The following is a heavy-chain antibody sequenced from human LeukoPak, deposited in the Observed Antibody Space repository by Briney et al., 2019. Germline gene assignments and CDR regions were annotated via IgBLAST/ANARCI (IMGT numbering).Heavy chain of an antibody. Sequence: GASVKVSCKASGYTFTSYGISWVRQAPGQGLEWMGGIIPIFGTANYAQKFQGRVTITADKSTSTAYMELSSLRSEDTAAYYCARDTPGYDSSGYLDYWGQGTLVTVSS. J-gene: IGHJ4*02. V-gene: IGHV1-69*06. CDR3: ARDTPGYDSSGYLDY. CDR1: GYTFTSYG. D-gene: IGHD3-22*01. CDR2: IIPIFGTA.